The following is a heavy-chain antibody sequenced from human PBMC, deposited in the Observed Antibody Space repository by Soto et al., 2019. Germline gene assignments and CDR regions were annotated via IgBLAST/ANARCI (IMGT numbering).Heavy chain of an antibody. V-gene: IGHV4-59*08. CDR2: IYYSGST. CDR3: ASLGYCSGGSCYPNWFDP. Sequence: QVQLQESGPGLVKPSETLSLTCTVSGGSISSYYWSWIRQPPGKGLAWIGYIYYSGSTNYNPSLRSRVIISVDTSKNQFSLKLSSVTAADTAVYHCASLGYCSGGSCYPNWFDPWGQGTLVTVSS. CDR1: GGSISSYY. D-gene: IGHD2-15*01. J-gene: IGHJ5*02.